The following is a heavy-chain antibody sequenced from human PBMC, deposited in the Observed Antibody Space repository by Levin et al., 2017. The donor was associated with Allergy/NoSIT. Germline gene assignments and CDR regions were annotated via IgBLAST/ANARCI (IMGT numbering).Heavy chain of an antibody. J-gene: IGHJ6*02. V-gene: IGHV3-72*01. CDR1: GFTFSDHY. D-gene: IGHD2-15*01. CDR2: TRNKVNSYTT. Sequence: PGGSLRLSCAGSGFTFSDHYMDWVRQAPGKGLEWVGRTRNKVNSYTTEYVASVKGRFTISRDDSSLYLQMNNLKAEDTAVYYCATASCSGGDCYNYYYYAMDVWGQGTTVTVSS. CDR3: ATASCSGGDCYNYYYYAMDV.